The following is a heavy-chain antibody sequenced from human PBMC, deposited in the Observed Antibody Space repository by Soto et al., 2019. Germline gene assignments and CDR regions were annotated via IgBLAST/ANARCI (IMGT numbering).Heavy chain of an antibody. V-gene: IGHV4-38-2*02. Sequence: SETLSLTCAVSGFSISSGYFWGWIRQPPGKGPEWLGSIYHSGTTYYNPSVKGQVTISVDTSKNQFSLKMSSVTAADTAVYYCARDSSGYYWFDPWGQGTLVTVSS. J-gene: IGHJ5*02. CDR3: ARDSSGYYWFDP. D-gene: IGHD3-22*01. CDR1: GFSISSGYF. CDR2: IYHSGTT.